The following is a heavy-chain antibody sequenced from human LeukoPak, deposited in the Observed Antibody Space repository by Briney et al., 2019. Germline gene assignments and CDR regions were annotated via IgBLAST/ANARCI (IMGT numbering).Heavy chain of an antibody. CDR2: IYYSGNT. J-gene: IGHJ4*02. CDR3: ARGGLRFDS. CDR1: GGSISTYY. V-gene: IGHV4-59*01. Sequence: PSETLSLTCTVSGGSISTYYWSWIRQPPGKGLEWIGYIYYSGNTNYNPSLKSRVTISVDTSKNQCSLKLSSVTAADTAVYYCARGGLRFDSWGQGTLVTVSS.